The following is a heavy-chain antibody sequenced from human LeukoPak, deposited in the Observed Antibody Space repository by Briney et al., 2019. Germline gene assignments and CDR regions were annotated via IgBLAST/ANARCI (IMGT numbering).Heavy chain of an antibody. CDR2: YGSKKNYI. D-gene: IGHD4-11*01. CDR1: GFIFSTYS. V-gene: IGHV3-21*06. Sequence: PGGSLRLSCAASGFIFSTYSMNWVRQAPGKGLEWVSAYGSKKNYIYYAPSVEGRFTISRDDAKNSLYLQMNSLRVEDTAVYYCVREPSGELYRHLDAWGQGTLVIVSS. J-gene: IGHJ5*02. CDR3: VREPSGELYRHLDA.